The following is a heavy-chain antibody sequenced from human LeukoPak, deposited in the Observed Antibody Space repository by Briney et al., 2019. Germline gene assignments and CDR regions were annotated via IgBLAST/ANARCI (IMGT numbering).Heavy chain of an antibody. CDR3: ARGSREYWFDP. CDR2: ISSSSSYI. Sequence: GGSLRLSCAASGFTLSSYSMNWVRQAPGKGLEWVSSISSSSSYIYYADSVKGRFTISRDNAKNSLYLQMNSLRAEDTAVYYCARGSREYWFDPWGQGTLVTVSS. CDR1: GFTLSSYS. V-gene: IGHV3-21*01. J-gene: IGHJ5*02.